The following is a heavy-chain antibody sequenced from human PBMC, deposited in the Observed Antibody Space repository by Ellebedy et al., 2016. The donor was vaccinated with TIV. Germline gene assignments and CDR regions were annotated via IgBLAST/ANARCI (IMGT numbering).Heavy chain of an antibody. D-gene: IGHD4-17*01. CDR1: GGSISSYY. V-gene: IGHV4-59*08. CDR2: IYYSGST. J-gene: IGHJ4*02. CDR3: ASTYGDYNFDY. Sequence: SETLSLTXTVSGGSISSYYWSWIRQPPGKGLEWIGYIYYSGSTNYNPSLKSRVTISVDTSKNQFSLKLSSVTAADTAVYYCASTYGDYNFDYWGQGTLVTVSS.